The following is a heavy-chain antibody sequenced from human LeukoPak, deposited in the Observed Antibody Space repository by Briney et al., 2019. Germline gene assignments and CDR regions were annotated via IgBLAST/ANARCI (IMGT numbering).Heavy chain of an antibody. J-gene: IGHJ4*02. Sequence: GESLKISCKGSGYSFTSYWIGWVRQMPGKGLEWMGIIYPGDSDTRYSPSFQGQVTISADKSISTAYLQWSSLKASDTAMYYCVRHLKPYSSGWLFDYWGQGTLVTVSS. D-gene: IGHD6-19*01. CDR1: GYSFTSYW. V-gene: IGHV5-51*01. CDR3: VRHLKPYSSGWLFDY. CDR2: IYPGDSDT.